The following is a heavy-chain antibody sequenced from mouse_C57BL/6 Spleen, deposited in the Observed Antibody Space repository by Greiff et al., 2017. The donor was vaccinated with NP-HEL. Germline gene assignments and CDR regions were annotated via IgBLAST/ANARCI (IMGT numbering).Heavy chain of an antibody. CDR3: ARDSGGTGAMDY. CDR2: INPNNGGT. Sequence: EVKLQQSGPELVKPGASVKMSCKASGYTFTDYNMHWVKQSHGKSLEWIGYINPNNGGTSYNQKFKGKATLTVNKSSSTAYMELRSLTSEDSAVYYCARDSGGTGAMDYWGQGTSVTVSS. D-gene: IGHD3-2*02. J-gene: IGHJ4*01. V-gene: IGHV1-22*01. CDR1: GYTFTDYN.